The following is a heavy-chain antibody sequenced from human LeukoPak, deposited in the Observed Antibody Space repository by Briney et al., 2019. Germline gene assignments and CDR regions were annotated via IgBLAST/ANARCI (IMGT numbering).Heavy chain of an antibody. Sequence: SGTLSLTCTVSGGSISNYYWNWIRQPPGKGLELIGYILSSGSTHHNPSLTSRISLSVDTSKNQFSLKLSSVTAADTAVYYCATDRGDYYGSGSYYPRYWGQGTLVTVSS. V-gene: IGHV4-4*09. D-gene: IGHD3-10*01. CDR2: ILSSGST. CDR3: ATDRGDYYGSGSYYPRY. CDR1: GGSISNYY. J-gene: IGHJ4*02.